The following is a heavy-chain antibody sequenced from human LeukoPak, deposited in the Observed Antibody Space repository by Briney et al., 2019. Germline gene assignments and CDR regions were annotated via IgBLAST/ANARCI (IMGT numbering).Heavy chain of an antibody. V-gene: IGHV1-18*01. Sequence: ASVKVSCKASGYSFSSYAISWVRQAHGQGLEWMGWISPYNGNVKSAQELQGRVTMTTDTSTSTAYMELRNLTSDDTAVYFCARGREFSMIVVANDGYYFDYWGQGTLVTVSS. D-gene: IGHD3-22*01. CDR3: ARGREFSMIVVANDGYYFDY. CDR1: GYSFSSYA. CDR2: ISPYNGNV. J-gene: IGHJ4*02.